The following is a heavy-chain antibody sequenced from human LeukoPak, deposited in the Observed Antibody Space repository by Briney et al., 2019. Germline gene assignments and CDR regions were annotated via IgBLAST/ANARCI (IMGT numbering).Heavy chain of an antibody. D-gene: IGHD3-10*01. V-gene: IGHV1-2*02. CDR1: GYTFTGFY. J-gene: IGHJ4*02. Sequence: ASVKVSCKASGYTFTGFYIHWVRQAPGQRLEWMGWINPNSGGTDFAQNFQGRVTMTRDTSISTAYMELSSLRSDDTAVYYCARVGIDDSRSLVYIDYRGQGTLVTVSS. CDR3: ARVGIDDSRSLVYIDY. CDR2: INPNSGGT.